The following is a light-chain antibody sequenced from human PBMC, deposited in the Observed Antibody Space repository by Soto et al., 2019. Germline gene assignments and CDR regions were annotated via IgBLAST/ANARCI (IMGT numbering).Light chain of an antibody. Sequence: QSVLTQPPSASGTAGQVVTISCSGGDSNIGSNSVYWYQHLPRMAPKLLIYYNNQRPSGVPVRFSGSRSGTSASLAIVGLRSEDEAVYYCAAWDASLSACVFGSGTKLTVL. CDR1: DSNIGSNS. CDR3: AAWDASLSACV. V-gene: IGLV1-47*02. CDR2: YNN. J-gene: IGLJ1*01.